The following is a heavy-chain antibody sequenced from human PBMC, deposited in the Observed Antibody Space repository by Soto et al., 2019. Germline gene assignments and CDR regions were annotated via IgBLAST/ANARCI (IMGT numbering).Heavy chain of an antibody. Sequence: SVKVSCKASGGTFSSYAISWVRQAPGQGLEWMGGIIPIFGTANYAQKFQGRVTITADESTSTAYMELSSLRSEDTAVYYCARWALSTVTTKYYYYYGMDVWGQGTTVTVSS. D-gene: IGHD4-17*01. CDR1: GGTFSSYA. CDR3: ARWALSTVTTKYYYYYGMDV. J-gene: IGHJ6*02. V-gene: IGHV1-69*13. CDR2: IIPIFGTA.